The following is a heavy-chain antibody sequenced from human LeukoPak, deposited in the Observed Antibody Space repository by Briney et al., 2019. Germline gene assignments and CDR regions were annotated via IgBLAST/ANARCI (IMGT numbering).Heavy chain of an antibody. J-gene: IGHJ5*02. CDR1: GFTFSSYS. V-gene: IGHV3-48*04. D-gene: IGHD3-10*01. CDR2: ISSSSSTI. CDR3: ARVAVRGSYNWFDP. Sequence: PGGSLRLSCAASGFTFSSYSMNWVRQAPGKGLEWVSYISSSSSTIYYADSVKGRFTISRDNAKNSLYLQMNSLRAEDTAVYYCARVAVRGSYNWFDPWGQGTLVTASS.